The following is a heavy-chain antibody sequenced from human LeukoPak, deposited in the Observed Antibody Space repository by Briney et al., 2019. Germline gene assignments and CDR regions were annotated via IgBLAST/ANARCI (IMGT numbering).Heavy chain of an antibody. Sequence: ESGPTLVNPSQTLSLTCTVSGGSISSGDYYWSWIRQPPGKGLERIGYIYYSVSTYYNHSLKSSVTLSVDTFKNQFSLKLSAVAAADTAVYYCARVAEGIPGTKEDDAFDIWGQGTMVTVSS. CDR1: GGSISSGDYY. CDR3: ARVAEGIPGTKEDDAFDI. J-gene: IGHJ3*02. D-gene: IGHD2-2*01. V-gene: IGHV4-30-4*08. CDR2: IYYSVST.